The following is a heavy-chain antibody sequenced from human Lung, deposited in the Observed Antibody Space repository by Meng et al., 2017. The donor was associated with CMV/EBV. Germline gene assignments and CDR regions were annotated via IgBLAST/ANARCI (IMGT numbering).Heavy chain of an antibody. CDR3: ARDVGYCSDGSCSDY. CDR1: GGSVISGSYY. V-gene: IGHV4-61*01. CDR2: IHNSGST. J-gene: IGHJ4*02. Sequence: SXTLSLXCSVSGGSVISGSYYWSWIRQSPGKGLQWIGYIHNSGSTKYNPSLKSRVTISVDTPKNQFSLRLRFVTAADTAVYYCARDVGYCSDGSCSDYWGQGMXVTVSS. D-gene: IGHD2-15*01.